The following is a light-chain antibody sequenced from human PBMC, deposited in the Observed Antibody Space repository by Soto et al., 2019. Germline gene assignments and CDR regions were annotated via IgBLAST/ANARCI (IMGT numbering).Light chain of an antibody. V-gene: IGKV3-15*01. Sequence: EIVMTQSAATPSVSPLERATLSCIASQSVSSNLAWYQQKPGQAPRLLIYGASTRATGIPARFSGSGSGTEFTLTISSLQSEDFAVYYCQQYNKWPNTFGQGTRLEIK. CDR1: QSVSSN. CDR3: QQYNKWPNT. CDR2: GAS. J-gene: IGKJ5*01.